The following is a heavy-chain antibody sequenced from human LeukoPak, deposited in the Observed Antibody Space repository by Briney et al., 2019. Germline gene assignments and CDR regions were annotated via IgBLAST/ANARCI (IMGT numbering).Heavy chain of an antibody. CDR2: INSDGSST. Sequence: GGSLRLSCAASGFTFSSYWMHWVRQAPGKGLVWVSRINSDGSSTSYADSVKGRFTISRDNAKNTLYLQMNSLRAEDTAVYYCAGDRKVEYYYGSGSHYYMDVWGQGTLVTVSS. V-gene: IGHV3-74*01. CDR1: GFTFSSYW. CDR3: AGDRKVEYYYGSGSHYYMDV. D-gene: IGHD3-10*01. J-gene: IGHJ4*02.